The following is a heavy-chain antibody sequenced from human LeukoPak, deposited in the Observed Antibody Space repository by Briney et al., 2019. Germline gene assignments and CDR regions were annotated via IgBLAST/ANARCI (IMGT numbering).Heavy chain of an antibody. Sequence: ASVKVSCKASGYTFTGYYMHWVRQAPGQGLEWMGWINPNSGGTNYAQKFQGRVTMTRDTSISTAYMELSRLRSDDTAVYYCARPYYYDSSGYHPSSFFSFDIWGQGTMVTVSS. J-gene: IGHJ3*02. CDR1: GYTFTGYY. CDR2: INPNSGGT. D-gene: IGHD3-22*01. V-gene: IGHV1-2*02. CDR3: ARPYYYDSSGYHPSSFFSFDI.